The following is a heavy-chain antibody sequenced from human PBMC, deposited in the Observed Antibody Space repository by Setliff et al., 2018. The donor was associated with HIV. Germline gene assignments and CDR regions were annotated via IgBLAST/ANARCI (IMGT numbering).Heavy chain of an antibody. CDR3: ARAPFPVAGFDYFDH. CDR2: IFSSGNT. J-gene: IGHJ4*02. CDR1: GGSISNYY. Sequence: PSETLSLTCEVSGGSISNYYWSWIRQPAGKGLEWIGRIFSSGNTYYNPSLKSRVTMSVDTSKNQFSLNLNSVTAADTAIYYCARAPFPVAGFDYFDHWGQGTQVTGLL. V-gene: IGHV4-4*07. D-gene: IGHD6-19*01.